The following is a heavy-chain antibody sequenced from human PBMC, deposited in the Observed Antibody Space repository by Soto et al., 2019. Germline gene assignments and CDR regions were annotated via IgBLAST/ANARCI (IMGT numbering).Heavy chain of an antibody. Sequence: GESLKISCKGSGYSFTSYWIGWVRQMPGKGLEWMGIIYPGDSDTRYSPSFQGQVTISADKSISTAYLQWSSLKASDTAMYYWARHQERYGGYVSYYYYGMDVWGQGTTVNVSS. CDR1: GYSFTSYW. D-gene: IGHD5-12*01. CDR3: ARHQERYGGYVSYYYYGMDV. CDR2: IYPGDSDT. V-gene: IGHV5-51*01. J-gene: IGHJ6*02.